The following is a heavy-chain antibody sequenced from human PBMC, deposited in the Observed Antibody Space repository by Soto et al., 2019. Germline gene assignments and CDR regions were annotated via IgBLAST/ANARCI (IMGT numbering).Heavy chain of an antibody. CDR3: ARVGSLGGSDDYYYGMDV. Sequence: QVQLAQSGAEVKKPGASVKVSCKASDYTFTNYGITWVRQAPGQGLEWMGWISAYNDNTNYAQNLQGRATMTTDTSTSTSHMELRSRRSDDTAVYYCARVGSLGGSDDYYYGMDVWGQGTTVTVSS. CDR1: DYTFTNYG. D-gene: IGHD3-10*01. V-gene: IGHV1-18*01. J-gene: IGHJ6*02. CDR2: ISAYNDNT.